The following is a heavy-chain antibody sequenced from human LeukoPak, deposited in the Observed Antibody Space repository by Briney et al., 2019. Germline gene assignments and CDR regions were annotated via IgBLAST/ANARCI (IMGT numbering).Heavy chain of an antibody. CDR3: ARNFPRGMVRGVIITGPFDI. CDR2: ISSSSTYI. CDR1: GFTFSSYA. V-gene: IGHV3-21*01. J-gene: IGHJ3*02. Sequence: GGSLRLSCSASGFTFSSYAMHWVRQAPGKGLEWVSSISSSSTYIYYADSVKGRFTISRDNAKNSLHLQMTSLRAEDTAVYYCARNFPRGMVRGVIITGPFDIWGQGTMVTVSS. D-gene: IGHD3-10*01.